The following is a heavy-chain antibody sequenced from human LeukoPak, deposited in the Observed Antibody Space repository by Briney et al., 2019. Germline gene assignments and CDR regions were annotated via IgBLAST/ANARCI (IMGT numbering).Heavy chain of an antibody. D-gene: IGHD1-26*01. Sequence: GSSVKVSCKASGGTFSSYAISWVRQAPGQGLEWMGGIIPIFGTANYAQKLQGRVTMTTDTSTSTAYMELRSLRSDDTAVYYCAGVGATTASWFDPWGQGTLVTVSS. V-gene: IGHV1-69*05. J-gene: IGHJ5*02. CDR3: AGVGATTASWFDP. CDR1: GGTFSSYA. CDR2: IIPIFGTA.